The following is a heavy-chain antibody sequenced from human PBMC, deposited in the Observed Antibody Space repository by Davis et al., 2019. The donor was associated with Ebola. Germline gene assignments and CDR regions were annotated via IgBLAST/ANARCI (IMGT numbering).Heavy chain of an antibody. Sequence: ASVKVSCKAFGYTFTNYYLHWVRQAPGQGLEWMGVINPSAGYTNYAQKFQGRVTITRDTSTSTVYMEVRRLRSEDTAVYYCARGRGYYYDSSGYYYGYYYYGMDVWGQGTTVTVSS. J-gene: IGHJ6*02. CDR1: GYTFTNYY. CDR2: INPSAGYT. CDR3: ARGRGYYYDSSGYYYGYYYYGMDV. V-gene: IGHV1-46*01. D-gene: IGHD3-22*01.